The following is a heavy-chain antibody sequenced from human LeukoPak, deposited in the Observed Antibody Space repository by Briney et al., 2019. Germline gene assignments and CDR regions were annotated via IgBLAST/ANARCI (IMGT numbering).Heavy chain of an antibody. CDR3: ATGASKVTTDFANY. CDR2: IDPSDSYT. V-gene: IGHV5-10-1*01. J-gene: IGHJ4*02. CDR1: GYSFTSYW. D-gene: IGHD4-17*01. Sequence: GESLKISCQGSGYSFTSYWISWVRQMPGKGLEWMGRIDPSDSYTKYSPSFEGHVTISVDKSISTAFLQWHSLKASDSAMYYCATGASKVTTDFANYWGQGTQVAVSS.